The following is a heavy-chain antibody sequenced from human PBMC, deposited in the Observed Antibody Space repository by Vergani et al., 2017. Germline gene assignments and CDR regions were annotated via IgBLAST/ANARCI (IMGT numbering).Heavy chain of an antibody. J-gene: IGHJ6*02. CDR1: GFTFSNAW. Sequence: EVQLLESGGGLVQPGGSLRLSCAASGFTFSNAWMSWVRQAPGKGLEWVGRIKSKTDGGTTDYAAPVKGRFTISRDDSKNTLYLQMNSLKTEDTAVYYCTTDPYGDYYYYYGMDVWGQGTTVTVSS. CDR3: TTDPYGDYYYYYGMDV. D-gene: IGHD4-17*01. V-gene: IGHV3-15*01. CDR2: IKSKTDGGTT.